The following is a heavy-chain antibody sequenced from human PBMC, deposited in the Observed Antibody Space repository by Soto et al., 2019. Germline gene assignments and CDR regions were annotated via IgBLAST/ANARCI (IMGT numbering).Heavy chain of an antibody. V-gene: IGHV4-4*02. D-gene: IGHD4-17*01. J-gene: IGHJ4*02. CDR3: ARYDFGTFDY. CDR1: GDSISISFW. Sequence: PSETLSLTCAVSGDSISISFWWSWVRQPPGKGLEWIGEIYHTESTVYNPSLKSRVTISVDKSKNQFSLNLDSVTAADTAVYYCARYDFGTFDYWGRGILVTVSS. CDR2: IYHTEST.